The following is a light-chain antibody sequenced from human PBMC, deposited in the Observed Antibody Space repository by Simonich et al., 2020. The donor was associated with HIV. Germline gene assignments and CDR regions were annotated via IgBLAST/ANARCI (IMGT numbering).Light chain of an antibody. CDR1: QSISSY. J-gene: IGKJ4*01. V-gene: IGKV1-NL1*01. CDR3: QQYNSYPLT. Sequence: DIQMTKSPSSLSASVGDRVTITCRASQSISSYLNWYQQKPGKSPKLLLSAASILESGVPSRFIGSGSGTDYTLTISSLQPDDFATYYCQQYNSYPLTFGGGTKVEIK. CDR2: AAS.